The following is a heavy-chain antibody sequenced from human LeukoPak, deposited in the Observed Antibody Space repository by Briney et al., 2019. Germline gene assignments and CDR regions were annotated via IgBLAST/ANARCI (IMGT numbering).Heavy chain of an antibody. Sequence: SVKVSCKASGGTFSSYAITWVRQAPGQGLEWMGGIIPIFGTANYAQKFQGRVTITADESTSTAYMELSSLRSEDTAVYYCARWAYDYSNYTPSYGMDVWGQGTTVTVSS. CDR2: IIPIFGTA. CDR3: ARWAYDYSNYTPSYGMDV. V-gene: IGHV1-69*13. D-gene: IGHD4-11*01. J-gene: IGHJ6*02. CDR1: GGTFSSYA.